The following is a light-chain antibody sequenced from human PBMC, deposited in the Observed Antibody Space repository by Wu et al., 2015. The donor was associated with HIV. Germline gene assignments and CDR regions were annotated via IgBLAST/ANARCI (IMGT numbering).Light chain of an antibody. CDR1: QGINNY. CDR3: HQFYIHPRS. Sequence: QLTQSPDSLSASVRDKVTITCRASQGINNYLAWYQQKSGKAPRPLIYGASTLQGGVPSRFSGSGSGTDFTLTINNLQPEDSATYYCHQFYIHPRSFGQGTNLEI. J-gene: IGKJ2*03. V-gene: IGKV1-9*01. CDR2: GAS.